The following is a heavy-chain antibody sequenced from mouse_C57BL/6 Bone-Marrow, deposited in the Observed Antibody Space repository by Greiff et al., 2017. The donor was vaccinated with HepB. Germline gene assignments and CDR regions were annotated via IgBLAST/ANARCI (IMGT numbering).Heavy chain of an antibody. D-gene: IGHD3-1*01. CDR3: AREGLPHYYAMDY. CDR2: INSDGGST. CDR1: EYAFPSHD. Sequence: EVKVVESGGGLVQPGESLKLSCESNEYAFPSHDMSWVRKTPEKRLELVAAINSDGGSTYYPDTMERRFIISRDNTKKTLYLQLSSLRSEDTALYYCAREGLPHYYAMDYWGQGTAVTVSS. J-gene: IGHJ4*01. V-gene: IGHV5-2*01.